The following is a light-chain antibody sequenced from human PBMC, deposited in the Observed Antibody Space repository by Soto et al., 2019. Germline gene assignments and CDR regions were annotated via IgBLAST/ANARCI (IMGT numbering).Light chain of an antibody. J-gene: IGKJ1*01. V-gene: IGKV1-39*01. CDR2: AAS. CDR1: QSIRRP. CDR3: KKSYSSHRT. Sequence: DIQMTQSPSSLSASVADRVTITCRASQSIRRPLNWYQQKPGKAPKLLIYAASSLQSGVPSRFSGSGYWTDFTHTITSLQSEDCATYYCKKSYSSHRTFGQGTKVYIK.